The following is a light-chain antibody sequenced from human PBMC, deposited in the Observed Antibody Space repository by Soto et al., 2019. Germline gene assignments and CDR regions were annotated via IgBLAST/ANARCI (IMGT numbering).Light chain of an antibody. V-gene: IGKV3-20*01. Sequence: ETVLTQSPGTLSLSPGETATLSCRASQSVISNYLAWYRQKPGQAPRLLIYGASNRATGIPDRFSGSGSGTDFTLTISRLGPEDFAVYYCQQYGSSLFTFGQGTKLEIK. CDR1: QSVISNY. CDR2: GAS. CDR3: QQYGSSLFT. J-gene: IGKJ2*01.